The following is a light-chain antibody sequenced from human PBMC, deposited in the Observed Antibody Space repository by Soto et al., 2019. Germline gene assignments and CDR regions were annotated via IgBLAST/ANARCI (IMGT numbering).Light chain of an antibody. V-gene: IGLV1-47*01. CDR1: SSNIGSNY. Sequence: QSVLTQPPSASGTPGQRVTISCSGSSSNIGSNYVYWYQQLPGNTPRILIYRNNQRPSAVPAQFSGSKSATTAALAISALRSEDEDDDYCTVWDDSLRARLFGRGTKLTVL. CDR2: RNN. CDR3: TVWDDSLRARL. J-gene: IGLJ2*01.